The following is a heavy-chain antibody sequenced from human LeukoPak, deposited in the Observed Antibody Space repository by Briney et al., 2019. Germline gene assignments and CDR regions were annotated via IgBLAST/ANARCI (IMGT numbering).Heavy chain of an antibody. V-gene: IGHV4-34*01. D-gene: IGHD3-10*01. CDR2: INHSGST. Sequence: PSETLSLTCAVYGGSFSGYYWSWIRQPPGKGLEWIGEINHSGSTNYNPSLKSRVTISVDTSKNQFSLKLSSVTAADTAVYYCVRGGYYGSGSYFPVLWFDPWGQGTLVTVSS. CDR1: GGSFSGYY. CDR3: VRGGYYGSGSYFPVLWFDP. J-gene: IGHJ5*02.